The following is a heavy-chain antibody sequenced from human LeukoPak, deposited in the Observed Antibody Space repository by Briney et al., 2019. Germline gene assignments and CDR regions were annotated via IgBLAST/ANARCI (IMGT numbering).Heavy chain of an antibody. CDR3: AKSKYYDSSGYYSFEF. CDR1: GGFISSNY. J-gene: IGHJ4*02. D-gene: IGHD3-22*01. CDR2: IYYSGST. Sequence: SETLSLTCSVSGGFISSNYWSWIRQPAGKGLEWLGRIYYSGSTNYNPSLKSRLTMSVDTSKNQFSLNLNSVTAADTAVDFCAKSKYYDSSGYYSFEFWGRGTLVTVSS. V-gene: IGHV4-4*07.